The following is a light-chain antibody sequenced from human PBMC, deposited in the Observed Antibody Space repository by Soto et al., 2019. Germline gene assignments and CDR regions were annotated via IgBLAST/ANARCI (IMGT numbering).Light chain of an antibody. J-gene: IGKJ4*01. Sequence: MVLTQSPGTLSLSPGERATLSGRASQSVSSSYLAWYHQKPGQAPRLLIYGASSRATGIPDRFSGSGSGTDLTLTISRLEPEDFAVYYCQQYDSSPLTFGGGTKVEIK. CDR3: QQYDSSPLT. CDR2: GAS. V-gene: IGKV3-20*01. CDR1: QSVSSSY.